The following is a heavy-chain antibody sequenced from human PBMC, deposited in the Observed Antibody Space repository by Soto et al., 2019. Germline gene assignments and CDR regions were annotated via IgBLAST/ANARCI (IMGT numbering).Heavy chain of an antibody. J-gene: IGHJ4*02. CDR1: GFTFSSYN. CDR3: ARFFGSGFDY. V-gene: IGHV3-21*01. D-gene: IGHD6-19*01. Sequence: EVQLVESGGGLVKPGGSLRLSCAASGFTFSSYNMNWVRQAPGKGLEWVSSISSSGATRYYADSVKGRFTISRDNAKTSLYLQMDSLRNEDTAVYYCARFFGSGFDYWGLGTLVTVSS. CDR2: ISSSGATR.